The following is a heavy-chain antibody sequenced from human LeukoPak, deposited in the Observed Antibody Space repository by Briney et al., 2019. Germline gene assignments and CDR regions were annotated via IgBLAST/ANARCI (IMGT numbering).Heavy chain of an antibody. CDR3: AKDVLLWFGEFKTYGMDV. CDR2: ISGSGDTT. CDR1: GFTFSSYA. Sequence: GGSLRLSCATSGFTFSSYAMSWVRQAPGKGLEWVSVISGSGDTTYYEDSVKGRFTISRDNSKNTLYLQMNSLRAEDTAVYYCAKDVLLWFGEFKTYGMDVWGQGTTVTVSS. D-gene: IGHD3-10*01. V-gene: IGHV3-23*01. J-gene: IGHJ6*02.